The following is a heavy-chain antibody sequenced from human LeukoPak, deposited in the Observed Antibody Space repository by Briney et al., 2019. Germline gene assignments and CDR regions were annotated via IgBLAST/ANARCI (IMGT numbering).Heavy chain of an antibody. Sequence: ASVKVSCKPSGYTFTGYYMHWVRQAPGQGLEWMGWINPNTSATSHSQTFQGGVSMTRDTSISTAYMELSRLTFDDTAIYYCARGVDGLDYWGQGTLVTVSS. D-gene: IGHD5-12*01. CDR2: INPNTSAT. CDR1: GYTFTGYY. CDR3: ARGVDGLDY. V-gene: IGHV1-2*02. J-gene: IGHJ4*02.